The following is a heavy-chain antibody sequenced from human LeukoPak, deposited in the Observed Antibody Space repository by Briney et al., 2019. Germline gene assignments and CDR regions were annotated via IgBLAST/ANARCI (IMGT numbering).Heavy chain of an antibody. Sequence: ASVKVSCKASGYTSTSYGISWVRRAPGQGLEWMGWISAYNGNTNYAQKLQGRVTMTTDTSTSTAYMELRSLRSDDTAVYYCARVRYSSASRGYYYYYMDVWGKGTTVTVSS. CDR3: ARVRYSSASRGYYYYYMDV. J-gene: IGHJ6*03. D-gene: IGHD6-19*01. CDR2: ISAYNGNT. CDR1: GYTSTSYG. V-gene: IGHV1-18*01.